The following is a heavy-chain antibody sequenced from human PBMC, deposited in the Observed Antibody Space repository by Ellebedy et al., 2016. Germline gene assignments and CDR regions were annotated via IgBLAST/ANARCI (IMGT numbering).Heavy chain of an antibody. Sequence: SETLSLTCTVSGGFISSHYWSWIRQPPGKGLEWIGYLYYSGSTNYNPSLKSRVPISVDTAKNQFSLKLSSVPAADTAVYYWARHINPNTHSKYSSMGAFDHWGQGTRVTVSS. V-gene: IGHV4-59*08. J-gene: IGHJ4*02. CDR1: GGFISSHY. CDR3: ARHINPNTHSKYSSMGAFDH. D-gene: IGHD6-13*01. CDR2: LYYSGST.